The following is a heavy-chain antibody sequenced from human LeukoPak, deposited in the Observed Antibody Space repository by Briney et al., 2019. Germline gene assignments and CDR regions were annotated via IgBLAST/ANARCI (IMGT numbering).Heavy chain of an antibody. V-gene: IGHV3-15*01. CDR1: GFTFSNAW. Sequence: PGGSLRLSCAASGFTFSNAWMNWVRQAPGKGLEWVGRIKNKGNSGTADYVAPVKGRFTISRDDSKNTLYLQMDSLKTEDTAVYYCAKDLRDGYNYYFDYWGQGTLVTVSS. J-gene: IGHJ4*02. CDR3: AKDLRDGYNYYFDY. CDR2: IKNKGNSGTA. D-gene: IGHD5-24*01.